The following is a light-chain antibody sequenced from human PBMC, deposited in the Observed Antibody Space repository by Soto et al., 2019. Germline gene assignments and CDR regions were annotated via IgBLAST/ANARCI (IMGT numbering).Light chain of an antibody. V-gene: IGKV3D-20*02. CDR1: QTVRNNY. J-gene: IGKJ3*01. CDR3: QQRSNWAPIT. Sequence: EFVLTQSPGTLSLSPGERATLSCRASQTVRNNYLAWYQQKPGQAPRLLIYDASSRATGIPDRFSGGGSGTDFTLTISRLEPEDFAVYYCQQRSNWAPITFGPGTKVDIK. CDR2: DAS.